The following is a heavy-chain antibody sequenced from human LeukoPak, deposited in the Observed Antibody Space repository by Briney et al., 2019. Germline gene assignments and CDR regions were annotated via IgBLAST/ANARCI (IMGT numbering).Heavy chain of an antibody. CDR2: IYYDGNNK. D-gene: IGHD1-7*01. Sequence: GGSLRLSCAASGFTFSTSVMHWVRQAPGKVLEWVAIIYYDGNNKYYADSVKGRFTISRDNSKNTLYLQMNSLRVEDTAVYYCARDLRKNSYFDYWGQGTLVTVSS. CDR3: ARDLRKNSYFDY. CDR1: GFTFSTSV. V-gene: IGHV3-33*01. J-gene: IGHJ4*02.